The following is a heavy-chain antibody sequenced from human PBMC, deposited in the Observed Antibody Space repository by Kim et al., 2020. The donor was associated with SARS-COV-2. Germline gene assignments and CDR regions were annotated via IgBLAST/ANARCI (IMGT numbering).Heavy chain of an antibody. J-gene: IGHJ5*02. CDR3: ARAWRMVRGGGWFDP. D-gene: IGHD3-10*01. V-gene: IGHV3-30*01. Sequence: DSVKGRFTISRDNSKNTLYLQMNSLRVEDTAVYYCARAWRMVRGGGWFDPWGQGTLVTVSS.